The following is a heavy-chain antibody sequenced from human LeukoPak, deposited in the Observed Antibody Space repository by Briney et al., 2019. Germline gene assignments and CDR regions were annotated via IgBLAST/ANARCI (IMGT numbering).Heavy chain of an antibody. Sequence: PGGSLRLSCAASGFXFSSYAISWVRQAPGKGLEWVSTISGSAISTYYADSVKGRFTISRDNSQNTLYLQMNSLRVEDTAIYYCARDIELSTWGLGTLVTVSS. D-gene: IGHD5-12*01. V-gene: IGHV3-23*01. CDR2: ISGSAIST. CDR1: GFXFSSYA. CDR3: ARDIELST. J-gene: IGHJ3*01.